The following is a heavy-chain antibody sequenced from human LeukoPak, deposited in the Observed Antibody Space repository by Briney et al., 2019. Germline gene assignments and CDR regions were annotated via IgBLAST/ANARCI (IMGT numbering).Heavy chain of an antibody. CDR2: IYNTGST. Sequence: SETLSLTCTVSGGSISSYHWSWVRQPPGKGLEWIGYIYNTGSTNYNPSLKSRVTISVDTSKNQFSLNLTSVTAADTAVYYCVYYSIVSGCFDPWGQGTLVTVSS. J-gene: IGHJ5*02. CDR1: GGSISSYH. D-gene: IGHD5/OR15-5a*01. CDR3: VYYSIVSGCFDP. V-gene: IGHV4-59*01.